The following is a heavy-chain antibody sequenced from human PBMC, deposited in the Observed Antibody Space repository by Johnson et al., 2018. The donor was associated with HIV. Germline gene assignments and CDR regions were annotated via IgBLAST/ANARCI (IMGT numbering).Heavy chain of an antibody. CDR1: GFTFDDYA. J-gene: IGHJ3*01. D-gene: IGHD2/OR15-2a*01. CDR3: ASEASFAPRPETAFDV. V-gene: IGHV3-9*01. CDR2: ISWNSGSI. Sequence: VQLVESGGGLVQPGRSLRLSCAASGFTFDDYAMHWVRQAPGKGLEWVSGISWNSGSIGYADSVKGRFTISRDNAKNSLYLQMNSLRTEDPAVYFCASEASFAPRPETAFDVWGQGTKVTVSS.